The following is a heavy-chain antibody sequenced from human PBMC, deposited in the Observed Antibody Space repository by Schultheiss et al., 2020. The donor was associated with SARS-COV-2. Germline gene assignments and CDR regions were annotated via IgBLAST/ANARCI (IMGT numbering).Heavy chain of an antibody. V-gene: IGHV3-30*04. Sequence: GGSLRLSCAASGFTFSSYAMHWVRQAPGKGLEWVAVISYDGSNKYYADSVKGRFTISRDNSKNTLYLQMNSLRAEDTAVYYCAREGYCSGGSCFGGMDVWGQGTTVTVSS. J-gene: IGHJ6*02. CDR1: GFTFSSYA. CDR2: ISYDGSNK. CDR3: AREGYCSGGSCFGGMDV. D-gene: IGHD2-15*01.